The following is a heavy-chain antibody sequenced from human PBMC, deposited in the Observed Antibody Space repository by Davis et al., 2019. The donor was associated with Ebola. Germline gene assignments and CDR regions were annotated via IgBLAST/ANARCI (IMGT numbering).Heavy chain of an antibody. CDR2: VSHDGITT. D-gene: IGHD4/OR15-4a*01. J-gene: IGHJ4*02. CDR1: GFTFSTFP. Sequence: GSLRLSCSASGFTFSTFPMHWVRQAPGKGLEWVAVVSHDGITTYYADSVKGRFTIARDKSRNTLNLQMNSLRAEDTAVYYCARGGVPMVTIDSWGQGTLVTVSS. V-gene: IGHV3-30-3*01. CDR3: ARGGVPMVTIDS.